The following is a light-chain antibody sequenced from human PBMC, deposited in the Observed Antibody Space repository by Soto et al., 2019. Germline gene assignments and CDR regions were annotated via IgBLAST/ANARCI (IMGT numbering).Light chain of an antibody. Sequence: TITCRASQGISSYLAWYQQKPGKAPKLLIYAASTLQSGVPSRFSGSGSGTEFTLTISSLQPEDFATYYCQQLNSYPEITFGQGTRLEIK. J-gene: IGKJ5*01. V-gene: IGKV1-9*01. CDR1: QGISSY. CDR2: AAS. CDR3: QQLNSYPEIT.